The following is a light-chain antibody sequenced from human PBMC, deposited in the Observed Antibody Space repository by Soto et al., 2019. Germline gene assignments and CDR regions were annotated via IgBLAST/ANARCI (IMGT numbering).Light chain of an antibody. CDR3: QQYYGDPQT. J-gene: IGKJ2*01. CDR2: WAS. Sequence: DIVMTQSPDSLAVSLGERATINCKSSQSILYSSNNKSYLAWYQQKPGQAPKLLIYWASTRESGVPDRFSGSGSGTDFTLTISSLQAEDVASYYCQQYYGDPQTFGQGTKLEIK. CDR1: QSILYSSNNKSY. V-gene: IGKV4-1*01.